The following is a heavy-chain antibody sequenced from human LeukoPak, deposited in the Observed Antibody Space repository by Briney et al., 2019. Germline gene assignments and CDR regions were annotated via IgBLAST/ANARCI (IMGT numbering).Heavy chain of an antibody. V-gene: IGHV3-21*01. CDR3: AREQEESFDY. J-gene: IGHJ4*02. CDR2: ISSTSSYI. D-gene: IGHD3-10*01. CDR1: GFTFSSYS. Sequence: GGSLRLSCAASGFTFSSYSMNWVRQAPGKGLEWVSSISSTSSYIYYADSVRGRFTISRDNAKNSLSLHMNSLGAEYTALYYCAREQEESFDYWGQGTLVTVSS.